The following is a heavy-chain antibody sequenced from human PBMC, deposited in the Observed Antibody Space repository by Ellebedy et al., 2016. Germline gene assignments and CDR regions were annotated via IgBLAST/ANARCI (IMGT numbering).Heavy chain of an antibody. CDR3: ARDEGGLDY. CDR1: GYSISSGYY. J-gene: IGHJ4*02. D-gene: IGHD3-16*01. V-gene: IGHV4-38-2*02. Sequence: SETLSLTXTVSGYSISSGYYWGWIRQPPGKGLEWIGSIYHSGSTYYNPSLKSRVTMSVDTSKNQFSLKLSSVTAADTAVYYCARDEGGLDYWGQGTLVTVSS. CDR2: IYHSGST.